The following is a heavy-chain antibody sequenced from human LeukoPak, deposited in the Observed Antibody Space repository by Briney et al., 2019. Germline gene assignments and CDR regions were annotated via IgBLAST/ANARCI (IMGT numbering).Heavy chain of an antibody. CDR1: GGSINTKTHY. D-gene: IGHD3-22*01. V-gene: IGHV4-39*01. CDR3: AKHGEDSSGYYADFFDH. J-gene: IGHJ4*02. CDR2: VFYNGNT. Sequence: SETPPLTCTVSGGSINTKTHYWACIRQTPGKGLEWIGSVFYNGNTYYNPSLKSRVAISVDTSKNQFSLRLTAVTAADTAVYYCAKHGEDSSGYYADFFDHCGQGTLITVSS.